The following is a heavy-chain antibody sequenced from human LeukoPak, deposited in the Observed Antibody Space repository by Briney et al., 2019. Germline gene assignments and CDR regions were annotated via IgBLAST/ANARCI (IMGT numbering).Heavy chain of an antibody. J-gene: IGHJ5*02. V-gene: IGHV4-4*07. D-gene: IGHD3-3*01. CDR1: GGSISSYY. CDR3: ARGGITIFGVATNWFDP. Sequence: SETLSLTCTVSGGSISSYYWSWIRQPAGKGLEWIGRIYTSGSTNYNPSLKSRVTISVDTSKNQFSLKLSSVTAADTAVYYCARGGITIFGVATNWFDPWGQGTLVTVSS. CDR2: IYTSGST.